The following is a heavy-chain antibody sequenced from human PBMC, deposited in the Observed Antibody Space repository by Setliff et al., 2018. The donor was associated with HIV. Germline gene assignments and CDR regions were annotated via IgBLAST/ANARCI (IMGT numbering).Heavy chain of an antibody. CDR3: AGDGSYYSLDV. CDR2: SRNKADNDIT. Sequence: LSLTCTVYGGSFSGYYWSWVRQAPGKGLEWVGRSRNKADNDITEYAASVEGRFTISRDDSKNSLYLQMNSLKTEDTAVYYCAGDGSYYSLDVWGQGTMVTVSS. J-gene: IGHJ3*01. CDR1: GGSFSGYY. D-gene: IGHD1-26*01. V-gene: IGHV3-72*01.